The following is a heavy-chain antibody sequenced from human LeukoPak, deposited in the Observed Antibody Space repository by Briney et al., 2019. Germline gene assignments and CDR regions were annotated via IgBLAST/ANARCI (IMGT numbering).Heavy chain of an antibody. Sequence: GASVKVSCKASGYIFTSYFMHWVRQAPGQGLEWMGLINPSGGSTRYAQKFQGRVTMTRDMSTSTVYMELSSLRSEDTAVYYCARARLQLARGGFDYWGQGTLVTVSS. V-gene: IGHV1-46*01. D-gene: IGHD6-13*01. CDR1: GYIFTSYF. J-gene: IGHJ4*02. CDR3: ARARLQLARGGFDY. CDR2: INPSGGST.